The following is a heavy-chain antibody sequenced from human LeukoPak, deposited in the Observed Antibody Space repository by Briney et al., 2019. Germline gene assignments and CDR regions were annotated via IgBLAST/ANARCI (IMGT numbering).Heavy chain of an antibody. V-gene: IGHV1-69*01. J-gene: IGHJ3*02. D-gene: IGHD3-10*01. CDR1: GGTFSSYA. Sequence: ASVKVSCKASGGTFSSYAISWVRQAPGQGLEWMGGIIPIFGTANYAQKFQGRVAITADESTSTAYMELSSLRSEDTAVYYCARASGGESRRLGAFDIWGQGTMVTVSS. CDR2: IIPIFGTA. CDR3: ARASGGESRRLGAFDI.